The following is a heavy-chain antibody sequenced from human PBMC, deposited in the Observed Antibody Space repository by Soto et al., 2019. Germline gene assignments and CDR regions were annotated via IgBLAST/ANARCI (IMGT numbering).Heavy chain of an antibody. D-gene: IGHD5-12*01. CDR2: INPNSGGT. Sequence: GASVKVSCKASGYTFTGYYMHWVRQAPGQGLEWMGWINPNSGGTNYAQKFQGWVTMTRDTSISTAYVELSRLRSDDTAVYYCARAIGYVGLRYYYYGMDVWGQGTTVTVSS. CDR1: GYTFTGYY. J-gene: IGHJ6*02. CDR3: ARAIGYVGLRYYYYGMDV. V-gene: IGHV1-2*04.